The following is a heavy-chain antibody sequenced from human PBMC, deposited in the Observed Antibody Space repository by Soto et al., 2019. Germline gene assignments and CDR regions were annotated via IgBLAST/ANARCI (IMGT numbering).Heavy chain of an antibody. J-gene: IGHJ6*02. V-gene: IGHV1-18*01. CDR2: VSPYSGNT. D-gene: IGHD3-16*02. Sequence: QVQLVQSGDEVRKPGSSVKVSCKASGYIFVNYGIAWVRQVPGYGLEWMSWVSPYSGNTHYASKVQGRLTMTTVTSTNTAYMDLGSLTSDDSAVYYCAMVDNFVTPTPHDVWGQGTTVTVSS. CDR3: AMVDNFVTPTPHDV. CDR1: GYIFVNYG.